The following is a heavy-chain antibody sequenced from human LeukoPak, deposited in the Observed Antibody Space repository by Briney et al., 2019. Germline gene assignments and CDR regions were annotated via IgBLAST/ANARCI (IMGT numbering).Heavy chain of an antibody. CDR3: ARIPAPDLRWLRPENFYYYYYMDV. CDR1: GGSISSYY. Sequence: PSETLSLTCSVSGGSISSYYWSWIRQPPGKGLEYIGYIYHTGTTNYSPSLKSRVTISVDTSKNQFSLKLSSVTAADTAVYYCARIPAPDLRWLRPENFYYYYYMDVWGKGTTVTVSS. D-gene: IGHD5-12*01. J-gene: IGHJ6*03. V-gene: IGHV4-59*01. CDR2: IYHTGTT.